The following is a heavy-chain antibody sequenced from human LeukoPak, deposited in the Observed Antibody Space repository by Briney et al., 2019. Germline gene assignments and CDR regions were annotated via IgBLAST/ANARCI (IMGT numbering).Heavy chain of an antibody. V-gene: IGHV5-51*01. J-gene: IGHJ3*02. CDR3: ARPTYYYGSGSHPVAFDI. CDR2: IYPGDSDT. Sequence: GESLKISCKGSGYSFTSYWIGWVRPMPGKGLEWMGIIYPGDSDTRYSPSFQGQVTISADKSISTAYLQWSSLKASDTAMYYCARPTYYYGSGSHPVAFDIWGQGTMVTVSS. CDR1: GYSFTSYW. D-gene: IGHD3-10*01.